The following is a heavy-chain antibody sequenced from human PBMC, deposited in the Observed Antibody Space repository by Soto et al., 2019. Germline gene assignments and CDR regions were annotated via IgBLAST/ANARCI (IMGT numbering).Heavy chain of an antibody. J-gene: IGHJ4*02. CDR3: ASNVDIVATILDYFDY. CDR2: ISSSSSTI. V-gene: IGHV3-48*01. CDR1: GFTFSSYS. D-gene: IGHD5-12*01. Sequence: EVQLVESGGGLVQPGGSLRLSCAASGFTFSSYSMNWVRQAPGKGLEWVSYISSSSSTIYYADSVKGRFTISRDNAKNSLYLQMNSLRAEDTAVYYCASNVDIVATILDYFDYWGQGTLVTVSS.